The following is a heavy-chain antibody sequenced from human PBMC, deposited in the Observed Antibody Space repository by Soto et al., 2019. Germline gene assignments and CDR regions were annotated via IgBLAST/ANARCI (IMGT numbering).Heavy chain of an antibody. CDR3: AHRRNFYNNSGLDY. V-gene: IGHV2-5*02. CDR1: GFSLSTGGVG. Sequence: SGPTLVNPTQTLTLTCTFSGFSLSTGGVGVSWIRQPPGKALEWLAHINWDDDRRYNPSLRGRVTIIKDTSKNQVVLTMTNVDPVDTATYYCAHRRNFYNNSGLDYWGQGTLVTVSS. D-gene: IGHD3-22*01. J-gene: IGHJ4*02. CDR2: INWDDDR.